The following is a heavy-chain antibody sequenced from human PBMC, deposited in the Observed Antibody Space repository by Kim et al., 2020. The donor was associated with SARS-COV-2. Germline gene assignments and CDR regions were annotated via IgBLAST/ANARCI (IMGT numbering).Heavy chain of an antibody. V-gene: IGHV3-23*01. D-gene: IGHD3-10*01. J-gene: IGHJ4*02. Sequence: YSAEPVNGRFTIFRDNSKNTVYLQMNSLRAEDTALYYCARYDSGSRNLDYWGQGTLVTVSS. CDR3: ARYDSGSRNLDY.